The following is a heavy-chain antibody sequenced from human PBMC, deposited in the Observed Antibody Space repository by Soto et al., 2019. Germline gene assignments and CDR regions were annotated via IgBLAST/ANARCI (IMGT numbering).Heavy chain of an antibody. V-gene: IGHV3-64D*08. J-gene: IGHJ4*02. CDR1: GFTFSSYA. D-gene: IGHD3-9*01. CDR3: VKLPNYDILTGYYSVSDY. CDR2: ISSNGGST. Sequence: PGGSLRLSCSASGFTFSSYAMHWVRQAPGKGLEYVSAISSNGGSTYYADSVKGRFTISRDNSKNTLYLQMSSLRAEDTAVYYCVKLPNYDILTGYYSVSDYWGQGTLVTVSS.